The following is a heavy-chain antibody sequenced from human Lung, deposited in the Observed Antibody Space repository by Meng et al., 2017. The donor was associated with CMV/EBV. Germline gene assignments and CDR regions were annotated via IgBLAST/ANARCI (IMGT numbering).Heavy chain of an antibody. V-gene: IGHV3-7*04. D-gene: IGHD4-17*01. J-gene: IGHJ6*02. CDR3: ATDKTTSTVPTLFHDYYYGMDV. CDR1: GFXFSSYW. CDR2: IKQDESEK. Sequence: SCAASGFXFSSYWMSWVRQAPGKGLECVANIKQDESEKYYEDSLKGRFTISRDNIKNSLYLQMNSLRPQDKAVYYYATDKTTSTVPTLFHDYYYGMDVXGQGXTVTVSS.